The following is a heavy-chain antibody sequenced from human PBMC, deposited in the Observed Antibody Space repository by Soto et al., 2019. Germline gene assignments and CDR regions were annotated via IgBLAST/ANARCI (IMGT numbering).Heavy chain of an antibody. Sequence: SETLCLTCTVSGGPISSYYRSWIRQPPGKGLEWIGYIDYSGSTNYNPSLKSRVTISVDRSKNQFSLKLSSVTAADTAVYYCASRNKGYYYGMDVWGQGTTVTVSS. J-gene: IGHJ6*02. V-gene: IGHV4-59*01. CDR1: GGPISSYY. CDR3: ASRNKGYYYGMDV. CDR2: IDYSGST.